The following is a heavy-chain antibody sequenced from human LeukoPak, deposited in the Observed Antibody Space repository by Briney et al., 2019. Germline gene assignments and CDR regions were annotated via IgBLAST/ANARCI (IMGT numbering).Heavy chain of an antibody. Sequence: SETLSLTCTVSGGSISSYYWSWIRQPPGKGLEWLGYLYYTGTTNYNPSLKSRVTISVDTSKNQFSLKLSSVTAADTAVYYCARHYGSGKPWFDYWGQGTLVTVSS. CDR1: GGSISSYY. D-gene: IGHD3-10*01. V-gene: IGHV4-59*01. J-gene: IGHJ4*02. CDR3: ARHYGSGKPWFDY. CDR2: LYYTGTT.